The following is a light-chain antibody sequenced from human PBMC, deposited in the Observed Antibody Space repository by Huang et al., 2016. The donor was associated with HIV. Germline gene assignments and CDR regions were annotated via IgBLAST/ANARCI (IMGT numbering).Light chain of an antibody. V-gene: IGKV1D-8*01. J-gene: IGKJ2*01. CDR3: QQSYTFPYT. CDR2: GAS. CDR1: EDIANY. Sequence: VIWMTQSPSLLSASTGDRVTISCRVSEDIANYLAWYQQKPGKAPQLLIYGASTLQTGVPSRFSGSGSGTNFTLNISCLQSEDVATYYCQQSYTFPYTFGQGTRVEIK.